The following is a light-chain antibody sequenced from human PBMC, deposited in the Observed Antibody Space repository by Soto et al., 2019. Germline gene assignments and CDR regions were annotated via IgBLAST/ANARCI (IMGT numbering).Light chain of an antibody. V-gene: IGKV3-20*01. CDR1: QTVSNSY. CDR3: QQYGNSPWT. CDR2: AAS. J-gene: IGKJ1*01. Sequence: ETVLTQSPGTLSLSPGERATLSCRASQTVSNSYVSWYQHRPGQTPRVLIYAASSRTPGIPDRFSGSGYGTEFTLTISRLEPEDLAVYYCQQYGNSPWTFGQGTKVDI.